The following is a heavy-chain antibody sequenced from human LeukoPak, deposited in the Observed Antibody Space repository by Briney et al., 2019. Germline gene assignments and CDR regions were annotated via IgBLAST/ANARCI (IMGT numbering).Heavy chain of an antibody. CDR2: IDSDGSST. Sequence: GGSLRLSCAASGFTFSSYWMHWVRQAPGKGLVWVSRIDSDGSSTNYADSVKGQFTISRDNAKNTLYLQMNTPRAEDTAVYYCARRGVATTSFDYWGQGTLVTVSS. D-gene: IGHD5-12*01. V-gene: IGHV3-74*01. CDR1: GFTFSSYW. J-gene: IGHJ4*02. CDR3: ARRGVATTSFDY.